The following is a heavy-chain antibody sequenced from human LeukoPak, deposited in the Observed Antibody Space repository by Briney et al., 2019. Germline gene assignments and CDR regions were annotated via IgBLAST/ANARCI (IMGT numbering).Heavy chain of an antibody. V-gene: IGHV3-53*01. CDR2: IYSGGST. CDR3: ARHSISCSSCRYYMDV. Sequence: GGSLRLSCAASGFTVSSNYMSWVRQAPGKGLEWVSVIYSGGSTYYADSVKGRFTISRDNSKNTLYLQMNSLRAEDTAVYYCARHSISCSSCRYYMDVWGKGTTVTVSS. CDR1: GFTVSSNY. J-gene: IGHJ6*03. D-gene: IGHD2-2*01.